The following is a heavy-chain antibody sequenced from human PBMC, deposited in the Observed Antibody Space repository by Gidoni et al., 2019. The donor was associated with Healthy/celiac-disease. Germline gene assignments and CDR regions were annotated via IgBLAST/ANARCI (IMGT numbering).Heavy chain of an antibody. Sequence: QVQLQQCSAGLLKPSETLSLTCAVDGWSFSGYYWSWNRQPPGKGLGWIGEINHSGSTNYHPSLKSRVTISVDTSKNQFSLKLSSVTAADTAVYYCAIYCSSTSCRDYWGQGTLVTVSS. CDR2: INHSGST. D-gene: IGHD2-2*01. J-gene: IGHJ4*02. V-gene: IGHV4-34*01. CDR3: AIYCSSTSCRDY. CDR1: GWSFSGYY.